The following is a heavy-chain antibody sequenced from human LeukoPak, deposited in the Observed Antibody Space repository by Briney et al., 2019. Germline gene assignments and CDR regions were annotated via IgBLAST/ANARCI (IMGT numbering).Heavy chain of an antibody. CDR2: IYYSGST. CDR3: ARHVYQQLVDY. V-gene: IGHV4-59*08. CDR1: GGSISSYY. Sequence: PSETLSLTCTLSGGSISSYYWSWIRQPPGKGLEWIGYIYYSGSTNYNPSLKSRVTISVDTSKNQFSLKLSSVTAADTAVYYCARHVYQQLVDYWGQGTLVTVSS. D-gene: IGHD6-13*01. J-gene: IGHJ4*02.